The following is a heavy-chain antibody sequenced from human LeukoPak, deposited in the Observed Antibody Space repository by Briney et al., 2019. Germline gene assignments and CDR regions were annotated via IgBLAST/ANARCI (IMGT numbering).Heavy chain of an antibody. V-gene: IGHV1-24*01. CDR3: ATSIAVAGPFDY. CDR2: FDLEDGET. CDR1: GYTLTELS. Sequence: ASVKVSCKVSGYTLTELSMHWVRQAPGKGLEWMGGFDLEDGETIYAQKFQGRVTMTEDTSTDTAYMELSSLRSEDTAVYYCATSIAVAGPFDYWGQGTLVTVSS. D-gene: IGHD6-19*01. J-gene: IGHJ4*02.